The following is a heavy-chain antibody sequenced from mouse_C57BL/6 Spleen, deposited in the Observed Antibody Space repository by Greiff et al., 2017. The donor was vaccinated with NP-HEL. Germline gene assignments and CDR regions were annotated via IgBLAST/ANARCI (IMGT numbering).Heavy chain of an antibody. CDR1: GYAFSSSW. CDR2: IYPGDGDT. Sequence: VQLQQSGPELVKPGASVKISCKASGYAFSSSWMNWVKQRPGKGLEWIGRIYPGDGDTNYNGKFKGKATLTADKSSSTAYMQLSSLTSEDSAVYFWARGAYYSNFYWYFDVWGTGTTVTVSS. D-gene: IGHD2-5*01. CDR3: ARGAYYSNFYWYFDV. V-gene: IGHV1-82*01. J-gene: IGHJ1*03.